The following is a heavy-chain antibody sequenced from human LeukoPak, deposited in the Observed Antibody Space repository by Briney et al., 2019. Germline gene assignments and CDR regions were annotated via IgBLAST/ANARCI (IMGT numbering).Heavy chain of an antibody. CDR3: AISIVVVPAAKADAFDI. V-gene: IGHV1-18*01. CDR2: ISAYNGNT. D-gene: IGHD2-2*01. CDR1: GYKFTSYG. Sequence: EASVKVSCKASGYKFTSYGISWVRQAPGQGLEWMGWISAYNGNTKYAQKLQGRVTMTTDTSTSTDYMELRSLRSDDTAVYYCAISIVVVPAAKADAFDIWGQGTMVTVSS. J-gene: IGHJ3*02.